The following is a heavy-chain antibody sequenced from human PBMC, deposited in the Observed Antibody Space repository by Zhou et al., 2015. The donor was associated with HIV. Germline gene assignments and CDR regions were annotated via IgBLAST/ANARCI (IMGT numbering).Heavy chain of an antibody. CDR1: GYTFSGYF. D-gene: IGHD1-26*01. CDR3: ATATLYSGRHDAFDI. J-gene: IGHJ3*02. Sequence: QLVQSGAEVKKPGASVKVSCKASGYTFSGYFIHWVRQAPGEGLEWLGWINPGSGGTKYAQKFGDRVTMTRDMSIPAAYMELDRLTSDDAAVYYCATATLYSGRHDAFDIWGQGTMVTVSS. CDR2: INPGSGGT. V-gene: IGHV1-2*02.